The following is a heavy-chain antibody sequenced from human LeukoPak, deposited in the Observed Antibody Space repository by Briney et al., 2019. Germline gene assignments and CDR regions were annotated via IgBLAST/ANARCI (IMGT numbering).Heavy chain of an antibody. J-gene: IGHJ4*02. CDR3: SNEPRLLAF. CDR2: ISNSGTVT. V-gene: IGHV3-11*01. CDR1: GFSFSDHY. Sequence: PGGSLRLSCAASGFSFSDHYMTWIRQAPGKGLELLSYISNSGTVTNYRDSVKGRFTISRDNSKKSLYLQMNNLRAEDTAIYYCSNEPRLLAFWGQGTLVTVSS.